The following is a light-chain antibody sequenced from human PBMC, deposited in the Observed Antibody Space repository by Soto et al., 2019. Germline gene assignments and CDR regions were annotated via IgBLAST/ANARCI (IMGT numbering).Light chain of an antibody. Sequence: NFMLTQPHSVSESPGKTVTISCTRSSGSIASNYVQWYQQRPGSAPTTVIYEDNQRPSGVPDRFSGSIDSSSNSASLTISGLKTDHEADYYCQSYDSSNHVVFGGGTKVTVL. CDR3: QSYDSSNHVV. CDR1: SGSIASNY. J-gene: IGLJ2*01. V-gene: IGLV6-57*04. CDR2: EDN.